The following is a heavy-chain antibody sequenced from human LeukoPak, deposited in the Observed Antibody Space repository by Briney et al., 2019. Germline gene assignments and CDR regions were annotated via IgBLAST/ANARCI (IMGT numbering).Heavy chain of an antibody. CDR1: GFTFDDYA. D-gene: IGHD3-16*01. J-gene: IGHJ6*03. CDR3: AKGGGGRLIYYYYMDV. V-gene: IGHV3-9*03. Sequence: GGSLRLSCAASGFTFDDYAMHWVRQAPGKGLEWVSGITWNSDNIEYADSLKGRFTISRDNAKNSQYLQMNSLRAEDMALYYCAKGGGGRLIYYYYMDVWGKGTTVTVSS. CDR2: ITWNSDNI.